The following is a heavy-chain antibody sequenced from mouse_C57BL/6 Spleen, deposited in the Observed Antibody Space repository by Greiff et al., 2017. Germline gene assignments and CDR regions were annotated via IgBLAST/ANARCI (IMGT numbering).Heavy chain of an antibody. CDR2: INYDGSST. Sequence: EVQLVESEGGLVQPGSSMKLSCTASGFTFSDYYMAWVRQVPEKGLEWVANINYDGSSTYYLDSLKSRFIISRDNAKNILYLQMSSLKSEDTATYYCARTYSKTWYFDVWGTGTTVTVSS. D-gene: IGHD2-5*01. J-gene: IGHJ1*03. CDR1: GFTFSDYY. V-gene: IGHV5-16*01. CDR3: ARTYSKTWYFDV.